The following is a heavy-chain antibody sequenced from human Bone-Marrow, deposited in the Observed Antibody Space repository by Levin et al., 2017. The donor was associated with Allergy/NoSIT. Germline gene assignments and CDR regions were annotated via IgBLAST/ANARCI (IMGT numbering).Heavy chain of an antibody. D-gene: IGHD2-15*01. J-gene: IGHJ6*02. Sequence: ASVKVSCKASGGTFSTYAISWVRQAPGQGLEWMGGIIPIFGTTNYAQKFQGRVTITADTSTRTAYMELNSLISEDTAVYYCGRCYDGDSYYYDMDVWGQGTAVTVSS. CDR2: IIPIFGTT. CDR3: GRCYDGDSYYYDMDV. V-gene: IGHV1-69*06. CDR1: GGTFSTYA.